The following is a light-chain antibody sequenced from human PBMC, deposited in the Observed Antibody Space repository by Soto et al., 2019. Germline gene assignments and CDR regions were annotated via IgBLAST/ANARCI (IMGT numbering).Light chain of an antibody. CDR3: QKYNSAPYT. CDR2: AAS. V-gene: IGKV1-27*01. CDR1: QGISNY. Sequence: DFQMTQSPSSLSASVGDRVTISCRASQGISNYLLWYQQKPGKVPKLLIYAASTLQSGVPSRFSGSGSGTDFTLTISSLQPEDVANYYCQKYNSAPYTFGEGTKLEIK. J-gene: IGKJ2*01.